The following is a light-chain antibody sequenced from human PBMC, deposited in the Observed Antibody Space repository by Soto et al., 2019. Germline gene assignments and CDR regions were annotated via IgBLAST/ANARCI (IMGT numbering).Light chain of an antibody. V-gene: IGKV3-15*01. CDR1: HSFSNH. J-gene: IGKJ5*01. CDR2: AAS. CDR3: QQYTNGTPCT. Sequence: EIVVTQSPATLSLSPGERATLSCRSIHSFSNHFAWYQQKPGQAPRLPIYAASTRATGVPARFSGRGSGTEFTLTISSLQSEGFSVYYCQQYTNGTPCTFGQGTRL.